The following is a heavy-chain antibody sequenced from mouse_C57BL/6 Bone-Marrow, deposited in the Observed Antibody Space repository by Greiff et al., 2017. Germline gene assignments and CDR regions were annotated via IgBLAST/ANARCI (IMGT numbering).Heavy chain of an antibody. CDR2: LSSGSSTI. V-gene: IGHV5-17*01. CDR3: ARGSNFDAMDY. D-gene: IGHD4-1*01. J-gene: IGHJ4*01. CDR1: GFTFSDYG. Sequence: EVKLVESGGGLVKPGGSLKLSCAASGFTFSDYGMHWVRQAPEKGLEWVAYLSSGSSTIYYADTVKGRFTISRDNAKNTLFLQMTSLRSEDTAMYYCARGSNFDAMDYWGQGTSVTVSS.